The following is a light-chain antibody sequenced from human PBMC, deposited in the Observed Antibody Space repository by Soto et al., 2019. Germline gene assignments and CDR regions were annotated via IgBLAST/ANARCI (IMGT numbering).Light chain of an antibody. J-gene: IGKJ4*01. CDR3: QQRSNWPPGLT. CDR2: DAS. CDR1: QSVSSY. Sequence: EIVLTQSPGTLYLSPGERATLSCRASQSVSSYLAWYQQKPGQAPRLLIYDASNRATGIPARFSGSGSGTDFTLTISSLEPEDFAVYYCQQRSNWPPGLTFGGGTKVEIK. V-gene: IGKV3-11*01.